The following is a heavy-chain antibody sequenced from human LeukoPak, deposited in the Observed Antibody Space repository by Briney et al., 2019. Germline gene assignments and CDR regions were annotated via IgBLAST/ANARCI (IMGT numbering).Heavy chain of an antibody. CDR3: AGDRNSAWYSPLDY. D-gene: IGHD6-19*01. CDR2: INPNSGGT. CDR1: GYTFTGYY. J-gene: IGHJ4*02. Sequence: ASVKVSCKASGYTFTGYYMHWVRQAPGQGLEWMGWINPNSGGTNYAQKFQGRVTMTRDTSISTAYMELSRLRSDDTAIYYCAGDRNSAWYSPLDYWGQGTQVTVSP. V-gene: IGHV1-2*02.